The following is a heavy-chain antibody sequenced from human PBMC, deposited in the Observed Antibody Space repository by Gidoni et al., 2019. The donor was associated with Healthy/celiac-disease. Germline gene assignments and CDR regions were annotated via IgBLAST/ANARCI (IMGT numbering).Heavy chain of an antibody. CDR1: GFTFSSYS. J-gene: IGHJ4*02. Sequence: EVQLVESGGGLVKPGGSLRLSCAASGFTFSSYSMNWVRQAPGKGLEWVSSISSSRSYIYYADSVKGRFTISRDNAKNSLYLQMNSLRAEDTAVYYCARDPVVGATLWGQGTLVTVSS. CDR2: ISSSRSYI. V-gene: IGHV3-21*01. CDR3: ARDPVVGATL. D-gene: IGHD1-26*01.